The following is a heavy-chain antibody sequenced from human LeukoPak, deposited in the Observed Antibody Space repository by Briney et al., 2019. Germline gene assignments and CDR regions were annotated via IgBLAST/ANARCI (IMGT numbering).Heavy chain of an antibody. CDR3: ARHIGGGIEDMDV. V-gene: IGHV4-59*08. CDR1: GGSIGTYY. Sequence: SETLSLTCTVSGGSIGTYYWSWIRQSPGKGLEWIGYIYVTGSTRYNPYLQSRVTISVDTSRNQFFLKMSSVTAADTAVYYCARHIGGGIEDMDVWGKGTKVNVSS. CDR2: IYVTGST. D-gene: IGHD3-16*02. J-gene: IGHJ6*03.